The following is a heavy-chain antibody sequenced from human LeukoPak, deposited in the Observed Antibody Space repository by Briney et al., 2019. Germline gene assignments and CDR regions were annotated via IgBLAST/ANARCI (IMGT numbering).Heavy chain of an antibody. CDR3: ASEDYYDSSGYPNYFDY. CDR1: GGSISSSSYY. Sequence: SETLSLTCTVSGGSISSSSYYWGWIRQPPGKGLEWIGSIYYSGSTYYNPSLKSRVTITVDTSKNQFSLKLSSVTAADTAVYYCASEDYYDSSGYPNYFDYWGQGTLVTVSS. J-gene: IGHJ4*02. V-gene: IGHV4-39*07. CDR2: IYYSGST. D-gene: IGHD3-22*01.